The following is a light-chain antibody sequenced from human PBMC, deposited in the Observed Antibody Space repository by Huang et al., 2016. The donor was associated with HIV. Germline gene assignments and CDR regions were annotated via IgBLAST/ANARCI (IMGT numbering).Light chain of an antibody. CDR1: QSICSY. J-gene: IGKJ1*01. V-gene: IGKV1-39*01. Sequence: DIQMTQSPSSLSASVGDRVTITCRASQSICSYLNWYQQKPGKAPKRLIYAASSLQSGVPSRFSGSGSGKDFTLTISSLQPEDFATYYCQQSYSIPRTCGQGTKVEIK. CDR2: AAS. CDR3: QQSYSIPRT.